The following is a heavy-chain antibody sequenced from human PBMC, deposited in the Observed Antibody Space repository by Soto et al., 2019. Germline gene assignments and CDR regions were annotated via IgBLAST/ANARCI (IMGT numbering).Heavy chain of an antibody. CDR3: ARGRGLYNSGRSQLDP. Sequence: SVKVSFKTSGDSFSKYTVNWLRQAPRQGLEWMGGFIPRFGTTSFAPTLQGRVTITADQSMNTVYMELSSLRSEDTALYYCARGRGLYNSGRSQLDPWGQGTLVTVSS. CDR2: FIPRFGTT. D-gene: IGHD1-1*01. J-gene: IGHJ5*02. V-gene: IGHV1-69*13. CDR1: GDSFSKYT.